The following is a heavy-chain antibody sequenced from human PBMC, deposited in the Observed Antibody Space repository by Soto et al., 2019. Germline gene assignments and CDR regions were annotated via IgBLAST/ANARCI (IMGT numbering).Heavy chain of an antibody. D-gene: IGHD3-3*01. V-gene: IGHV4-39*01. CDR1: GGSISSSSYY. CDR3: ARHGEYDFWSGYTNWFDP. J-gene: IGHJ5*02. CDR2: IYYSGST. Sequence: PSETLSLTCTVSGGSISSSSYYWGWIRQPPGKGLEWIGSIYYSGSTYYNPSLKSRVTISVDTSKNQFSLKLSSVTAADTAVYYCARHGEYDFWSGYTNWFDPWGQGTLVTVSS.